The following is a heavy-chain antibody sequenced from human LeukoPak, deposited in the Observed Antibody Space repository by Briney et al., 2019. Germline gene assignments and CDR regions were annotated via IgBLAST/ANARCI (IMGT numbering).Heavy chain of an antibody. D-gene: IGHD6-13*01. J-gene: IGHJ6*02. CDR1: GGTFSSYA. Sequence: SVKVSCKASGGTFSSYAISWVRQAPGQGLEWMGRIIPILGIANYAQKFQGRVTITADKSTSTAYMELSSLRSEDTAVYYCARDPWGGYSSSWTLYYYYGMDVWGQGTTVTVSS. V-gene: IGHV1-69*04. CDR3: ARDPWGGYSSSWTLYYYYGMDV. CDR2: IIPILGIA.